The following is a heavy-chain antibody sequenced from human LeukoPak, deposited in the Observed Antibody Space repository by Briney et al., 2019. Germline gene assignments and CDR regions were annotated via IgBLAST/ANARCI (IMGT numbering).Heavy chain of an antibody. Sequence: SETLSLTCTVSGGSISSGGYYWSWIRQHPGKGLEWIGYIYYSGSTYYNPSLKSRVTISVDTSKNQFSLKLSSVTAADTAVYYCAREKWGGYDYPTFDYWGQGTLVTVSS. D-gene: IGHD5-12*01. CDR3: AREKWGGYDYPTFDY. V-gene: IGHV4-31*03. J-gene: IGHJ4*02. CDR1: GGSISSGGYY. CDR2: IYYSGST.